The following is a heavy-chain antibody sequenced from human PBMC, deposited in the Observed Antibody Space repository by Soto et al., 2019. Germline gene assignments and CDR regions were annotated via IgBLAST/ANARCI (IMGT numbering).Heavy chain of an antibody. CDR3: AREGHLSVSGMDV. CDR2: ISSGGRTI. D-gene: IGHD3-3*02. Sequence: GGSVRPSCAASGFSFSDYYMTWIRQAPGKGLEWVSFISSGGRTISYADSVKGRITISRDNAKNSLYLQMNSLRAADMAVYYCAREGHLSVSGMDVWGHGTTVTVSS. V-gene: IGHV3-11*01. CDR1: GFSFSDYY. J-gene: IGHJ6*02.